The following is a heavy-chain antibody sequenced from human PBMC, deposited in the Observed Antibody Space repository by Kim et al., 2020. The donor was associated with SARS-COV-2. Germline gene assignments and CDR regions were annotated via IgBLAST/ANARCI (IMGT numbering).Heavy chain of an antibody. V-gene: IGHV1-2*06. D-gene: IGHD6-13*01. CDR2: VSPKSGGT. J-gene: IGHJ4*02. CDR1: GYTFTDYY. Sequence: ASVKVSCKASGYTFTDYYIYWMRQAPGQGLEWVGRVSPKSGGTNYAQKFQGRVTMTTAMSISTSYMELTSLRSDDTAVYYCARGSSWYLGQGTLVTVSS. CDR3: ARGSSWY.